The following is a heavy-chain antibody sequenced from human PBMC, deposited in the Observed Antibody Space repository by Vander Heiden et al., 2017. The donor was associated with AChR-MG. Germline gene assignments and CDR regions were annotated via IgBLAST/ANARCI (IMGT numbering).Heavy chain of an antibody. J-gene: IGHJ4*02. Sequence: QVQLVQSGAEVKKPGSSVKVSCKASGGTFSSSAISWVRQAPGQGLEWMRGIIPIFGTANYAQKFQGRVTITADKSTSTAYMELSSLRSEDTAVYYCAREHYGGSDYFDYWGQGTLVTVSS. CDR3: AREHYGGSDYFDY. CDR1: GGTFSSSA. D-gene: IGHD2-15*01. CDR2: IIPIFGTA. V-gene: IGHV1-69*06.